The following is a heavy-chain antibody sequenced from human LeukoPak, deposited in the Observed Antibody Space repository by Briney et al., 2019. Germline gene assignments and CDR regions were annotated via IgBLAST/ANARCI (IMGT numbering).Heavy chain of an antibody. D-gene: IGHD1-1*01. CDR2: IQSDGSEK. CDR3: VRDGYNWNYDY. CDR1: GFTFSDHG. Sequence: GGSLRLPCAASGFTFSDHGMHWVRQAPGKGLEWVAFIQSDGSEKSSADSVKGRFSISRGKSKNTLYLQMDSLRAEDTAVYYCVRDGYNWNYDYWGQGTLVTVSS. V-gene: IGHV3-30*02. J-gene: IGHJ4*02.